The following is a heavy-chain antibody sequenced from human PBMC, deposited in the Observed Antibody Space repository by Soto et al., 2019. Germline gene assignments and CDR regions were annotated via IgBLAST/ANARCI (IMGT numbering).Heavy chain of an antibody. Sequence: EVLLVESGSGLVKPGGSLRLSCAASGLRFSDAWMGWVRQPLGKAPEWVGRIKSQNAGGTIDYAAPVKGRFTISRDASKATVYLQMNSLRTDDTAVYYCTTDVGIAVRPLFDFWGQGTLVTVSS. CDR2: IKSQNAGGTI. CDR1: GLRFSDAW. J-gene: IGHJ4*02. V-gene: IGHV3-15*01. CDR3: TTDVGIAVRPLFDF. D-gene: IGHD6-6*01.